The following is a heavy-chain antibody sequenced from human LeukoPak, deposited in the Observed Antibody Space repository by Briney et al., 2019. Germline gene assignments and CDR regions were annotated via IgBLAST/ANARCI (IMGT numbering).Heavy chain of an antibody. Sequence: SETLSLTCAVYGGSFSGYYWSWIRQPPGKGLEWIGEINHSGSTNYNPSLKSRVTISVDTSKNQFSLKLSSVTAADTAVYYCAILGAFWGQGTLVTVSS. V-gene: IGHV4-34*01. CDR3: AILGAF. CDR2: INHSGST. CDR1: GGSFSGYY. J-gene: IGHJ1*01.